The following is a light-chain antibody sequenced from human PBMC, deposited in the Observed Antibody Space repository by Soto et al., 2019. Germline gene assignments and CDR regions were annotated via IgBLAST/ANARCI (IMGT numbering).Light chain of an antibody. CDR3: QQRSNWPPT. V-gene: IGKV3-11*01. J-gene: IGKJ5*01. Sequence: EIVLPQSPATLSLSPGESSTLSCRARQSVSSYLAWYQQNPGQAPRLLIYDASNRATGIPARFSGSGSGTDFTLNISNLEPEDFAVYYCQQRSNWPPTFGQGTRLEIK. CDR1: QSVSSY. CDR2: DAS.